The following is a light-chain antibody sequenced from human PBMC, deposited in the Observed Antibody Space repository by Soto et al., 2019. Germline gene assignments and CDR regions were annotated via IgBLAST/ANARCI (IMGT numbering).Light chain of an antibody. V-gene: IGKV1-39*01. Sequence: DLQMTQSHTSLSASXXDRVXIAGLASQYINTYLNWYQQKPGKAPKXXIYAASSLQSGVPSRFSGSGAGTDFTLIITSLQPEDFATYSCQQSYRAPLTFGGGTKVDIK. CDR2: AAS. CDR1: QYINTY. CDR3: QQSYRAPLT. J-gene: IGKJ4*01.